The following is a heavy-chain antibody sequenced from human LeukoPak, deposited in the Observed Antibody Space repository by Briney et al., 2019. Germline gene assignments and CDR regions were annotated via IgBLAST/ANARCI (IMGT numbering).Heavy chain of an antibody. CDR2: ISGSGGST. D-gene: IGHD1-26*01. J-gene: IGHJ5*02. CDR1: GLTFRSSA. Sequence: GGSLRLSCAASGLTFRSSAMSWVRQAPGKGLGWVSRISGSGGSTYFADSVKGRFTISRDNSKNTLYLQMNSLRGEDTAIYYCAKEVVGATNWFDPWGQGTLVTVSS. CDR3: AKEVVGATNWFDP. V-gene: IGHV3-23*01.